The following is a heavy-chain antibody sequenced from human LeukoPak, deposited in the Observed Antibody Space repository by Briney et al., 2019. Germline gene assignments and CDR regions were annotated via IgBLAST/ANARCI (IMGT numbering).Heavy chain of an antibody. CDR3: ARASSGYYWDFDY. V-gene: IGHV4-39*01. J-gene: IGHJ4*02. Sequence: SETLSLTCTVSGDSISSYNYFWGWIRQPPGKGLEWVGTIYYRGNTYYNPSLKSRVTLSADTSKNQFSLKVTSVTAADTAVYYCARASSGYYWDFDYWGQGALVTVSS. D-gene: IGHD3-22*01. CDR1: GDSISSYNYF. CDR2: IYYRGNT.